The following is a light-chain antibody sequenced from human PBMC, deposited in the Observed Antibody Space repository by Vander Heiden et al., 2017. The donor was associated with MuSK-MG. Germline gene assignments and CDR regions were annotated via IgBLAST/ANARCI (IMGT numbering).Light chain of an antibody. J-gene: IGLJ2*01. CDR2: EVS. Sequence: QSALTQPPSASGSPGPSVTISCTGTSSDVGGYNYVSWHQQHPGKAPKLMIYEVSRRPSGAPDRFSGSKSGNTASLTVSGLQAGDEADYYCSSYAGSNNVVFGGGTKLTVL. V-gene: IGLV2-8*01. CDR1: SSDVGGYNY. CDR3: SSYAGSNNVV.